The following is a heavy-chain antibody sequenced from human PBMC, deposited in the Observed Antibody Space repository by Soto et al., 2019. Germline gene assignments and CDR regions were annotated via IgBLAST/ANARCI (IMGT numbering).Heavy chain of an antibody. V-gene: IGHV4-30-4*01. D-gene: IGHD3-22*01. CDR3: ARRYYDSSGYYFLHAFDI. CDR1: GGSISSGDYY. J-gene: IGHJ3*02. Sequence: SETLSLTCTVSGGSISSGDYYWSWIRQPPGKGLEWIGYIYYSGSTYYNPSLKSRVTISVDTSKNQFSLKLSSVTAADTAVYYCARRYYDSSGYYFLHAFDIWGQGTMVTVSS. CDR2: IYYSGST.